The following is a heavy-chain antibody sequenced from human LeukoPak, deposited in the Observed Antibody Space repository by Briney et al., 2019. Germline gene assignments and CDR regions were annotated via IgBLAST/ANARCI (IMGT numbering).Heavy chain of an antibody. CDR2: ISNSSSYI. V-gene: IGHV3-21*01. CDR3: ARDRDSGIIDY. CDR1: GFTFSSYC. Sequence: PGVSLTLSCAASGFTFSSYCMYWVRQAPGTGLGWVSSISNSSSYIYYTASVKSRVTISRDNAKNSLYLQMSTLRAEDTAVYYCARDRDSGIIDYWGQGTLVTVSS. J-gene: IGHJ4*02. D-gene: IGHD1-26*01.